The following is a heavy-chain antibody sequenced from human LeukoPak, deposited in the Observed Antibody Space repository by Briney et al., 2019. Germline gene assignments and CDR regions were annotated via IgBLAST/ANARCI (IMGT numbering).Heavy chain of an antibody. D-gene: IGHD6-19*01. J-gene: IGHJ4*02. V-gene: IGHV1-46*01. Sequence: ASVKVSCKASGYTFTSYYIHWVRQAPGQGLEWMAVINPSGGSTSYPQKFQGRLTMTSDTSTSTVYIELSSLRSEDTAVYYCARSYSSGWQGDYWGQGTLVTVSS. CDR3: ARSYSSGWQGDY. CDR2: INPSGGST. CDR1: GYTFTSYY.